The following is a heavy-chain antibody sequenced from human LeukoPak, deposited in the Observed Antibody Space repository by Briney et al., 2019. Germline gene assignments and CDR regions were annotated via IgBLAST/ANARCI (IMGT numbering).Heavy chain of an antibody. CDR2: ISYDGSNK. CDR3: AREEQPGGYFDY. V-gene: IGHV3-30-3*01. Sequence: PGGSLGLSCAVSGLTFSSSWMDWVRQAPGKGLEWVAVISYDGSNKYYADSVKGRFTISRDNSKNTLYLQMNSLRAEDTAVYYCAREEQPGGYFDYWGQGTLVTVSS. D-gene: IGHD6-13*01. CDR1: GLTFSSSW. J-gene: IGHJ4*02.